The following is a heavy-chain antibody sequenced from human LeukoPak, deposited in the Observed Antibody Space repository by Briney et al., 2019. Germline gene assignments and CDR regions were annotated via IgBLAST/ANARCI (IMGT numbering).Heavy chain of an antibody. CDR1: GGTFSSYA. D-gene: IGHD6-6*01. Sequence: SVKVSCKASGGTFSSYAISWVRQAPGQGLEWMGGIIPILGTANYAQKFQGRVTITTDESTSTAYMELSSLRSEDTAVYYCARDRPSIAARPQGYYYYMDVWGKGTTVTVSS. CDR2: IIPILGTA. J-gene: IGHJ6*03. V-gene: IGHV1-69*05. CDR3: ARDRPSIAARPQGYYYYMDV.